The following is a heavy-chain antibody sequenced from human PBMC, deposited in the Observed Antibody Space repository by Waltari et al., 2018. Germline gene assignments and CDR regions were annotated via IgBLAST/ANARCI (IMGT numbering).Heavy chain of an antibody. Sequence: QVQLVPSGAEVKKPGASVKVSCRASGYTFTSYAMHWVRQAPGQRLEWMGWINAGNGNTKYSQEFQGRVTITRDTSASTAYMELSSLRSEDMAVYYCARDIGDMVLGGAFDIWGQGTMVTVSS. V-gene: IGHV1-3*03. CDR3: ARDIGDMVLGGAFDI. J-gene: IGHJ3*02. D-gene: IGHD2-8*01. CDR2: INAGNGNT. CDR1: GYTFTSYA.